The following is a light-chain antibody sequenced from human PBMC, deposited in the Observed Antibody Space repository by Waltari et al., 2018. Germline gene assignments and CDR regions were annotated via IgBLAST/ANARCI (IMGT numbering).Light chain of an antibody. Sequence: QSALTQPASVSGSPGQSITISCTGTSSDVGGYNYVPWYQQHPGKAPKLMIYDVSNRPSGVSNRFSGSKSGNTASLTISGLQAEDEADYYCSSYTSSSTSYVVFGGGTKLTVL. CDR3: SSYTSSSTSYVV. V-gene: IGLV2-14*03. J-gene: IGLJ2*01. CDR2: DVS. CDR1: SSDVGGYNY.